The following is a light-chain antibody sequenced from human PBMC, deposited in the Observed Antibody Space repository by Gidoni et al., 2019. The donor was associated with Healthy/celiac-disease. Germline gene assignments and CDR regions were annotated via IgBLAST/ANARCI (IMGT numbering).Light chain of an antibody. CDR2: DGS. CDR1: SSDVGGYNY. J-gene: IGLJ2*01. V-gene: IGLV2-14*01. CDR3: SSYTSSSTLVV. Sequence: QSALTQPASVSGSPGQSLTISCTGTSSDVGGYNYVSWYPQHPGNAPKLMIYDGSHRPAGVSNRFAGSKSGNTVSLTISGLQAEDEADYYCSSYTSSSTLVVFGGGTKLTGL.